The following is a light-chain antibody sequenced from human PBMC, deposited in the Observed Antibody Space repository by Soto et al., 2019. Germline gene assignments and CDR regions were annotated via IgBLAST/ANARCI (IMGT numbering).Light chain of an antibody. J-gene: IGLJ3*02. CDR3: SSYTTNSAWV. V-gene: IGLV2-14*01. Sequence: QSALTQPASVSGSLGRSITISCTGTNSDIGSYNYVSWYQQHPGKAPKLMIYEVSNRPSGVSNRFSGSKSGNTASLTISGLQAEDEADYYCSSYTTNSAWVFGGGTKLTVL. CDR2: EVS. CDR1: NSDIGSYNY.